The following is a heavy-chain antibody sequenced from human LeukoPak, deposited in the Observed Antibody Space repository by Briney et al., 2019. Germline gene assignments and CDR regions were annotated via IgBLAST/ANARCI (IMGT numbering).Heavy chain of an antibody. V-gene: IGHV3-53*01. CDR1: GFTVSRNY. D-gene: IGHD1-1*01. CDR3: ARGTSGTTAYYYYMDV. Sequence: GGSLRLSCAASGFTVSRNYMNWARQAPGKGLEWVSIIYSGGRTYYADSVKGRFTISRDNSKNILYLQMNSLRAEDTAVYYCARGTSGTTAYYYYMDVWGKGTTVTISS. CDR2: IYSGGRT. J-gene: IGHJ6*03.